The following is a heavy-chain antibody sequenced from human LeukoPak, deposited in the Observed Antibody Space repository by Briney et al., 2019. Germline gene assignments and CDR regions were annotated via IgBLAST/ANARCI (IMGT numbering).Heavy chain of an antibody. J-gene: IGHJ5*02. D-gene: IGHD6-13*01. Sequence: GGSLRLSCAASGFTFSSYWMHWVRQAPGKGLVWVSRINSDGSSTSYADSVKGRFTIFRDNAKNTLYLQMNSLRAEDTAVYYCARGDSSSWFWTNWFDPWGQGTLVTVSS. CDR3: ARGDSSSWFWTNWFDP. CDR2: INSDGSST. CDR1: GFTFSSYW. V-gene: IGHV3-74*01.